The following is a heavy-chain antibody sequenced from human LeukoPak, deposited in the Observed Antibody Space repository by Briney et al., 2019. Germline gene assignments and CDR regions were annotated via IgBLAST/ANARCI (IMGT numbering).Heavy chain of an antibody. J-gene: IGHJ4*02. CDR3: AGVSESGWYYFDY. CDR2: ISFDGSNK. Sequence: GGSLRLSCAASGFTFSNFAMHWVPHAPGKGLQWGAVISFDGSNKYYADSVKGRFSISRDDSKDTLHLQMSSLRDEDTAVYFCAGVSESGWYYFDYWGQGTLVTVSS. D-gene: IGHD6-19*01. V-gene: IGHV3-30*03. CDR1: GFTFSNFA.